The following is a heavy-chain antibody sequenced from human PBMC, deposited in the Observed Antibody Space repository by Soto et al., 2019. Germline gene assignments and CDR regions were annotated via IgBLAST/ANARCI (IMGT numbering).Heavy chain of an antibody. J-gene: IGHJ4*02. V-gene: IGHV1-18*01. D-gene: IGHD2-15*01. CDR3: VVAAQPYYFDY. CDR2: ISAYNGNT. CDR1: GSTFTSYG. Sequence: QVQLVQSGAEVKKPGASVKVSCKASGSTFTSYGISWVRQAPGQGLEWMGWISAYNGNTNYAQKLQGRVTMNTDTSTSTADMELRSLRSDDSDVYYCVVAAQPYYFDYWGQGTLVTVSS.